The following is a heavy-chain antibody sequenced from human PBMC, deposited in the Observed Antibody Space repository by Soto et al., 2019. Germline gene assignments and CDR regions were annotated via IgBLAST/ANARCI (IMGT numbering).Heavy chain of an antibody. V-gene: IGHV4-31*03. CDR2: IYYSGST. CDR3: ARGSDIVLVPAATFDP. Sequence: SETLSLTCTFSGGSISSGGYYWSWIRQHPGKGLEWIGYIYYSGSTYYNPSLKSRVTISVDTSKNQFSLKLSSVTAADTAVYYCARGSDIVLVPAATFDPWGQGTLVTVSS. CDR1: GGSISSGGYY. J-gene: IGHJ5*02. D-gene: IGHD2-2*01.